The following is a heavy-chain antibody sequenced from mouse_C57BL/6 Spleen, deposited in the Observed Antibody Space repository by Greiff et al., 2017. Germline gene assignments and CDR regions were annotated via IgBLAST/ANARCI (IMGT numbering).Heavy chain of an antibody. J-gene: IGHJ2*01. CDR3: ARGGPSTMITSYYLDY. D-gene: IGHD2-4*01. CDR2: IYPGSGST. V-gene: IGHV1-55*01. CDR1: GYTFTSYW. Sequence: QVQLQQPGAELVKPGASVKMSCKASGYTFTSYWITWVKQRPGQGLEWLGDIYPGSGSTNYNGKFKSKATLTVDTSSSTAYMQLSSLTSEDSAVYYCARGGPSTMITSYYLDYWGQGTTLTVSS.